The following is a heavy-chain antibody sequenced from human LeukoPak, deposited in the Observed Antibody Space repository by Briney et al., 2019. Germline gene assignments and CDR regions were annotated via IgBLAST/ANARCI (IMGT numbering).Heavy chain of an antibody. CDR2: ISYDGSNK. J-gene: IGHJ4*02. V-gene: IGHV3-30-3*01. Sequence: GGSLRLSCAAPGFTFSSYAMHWVRQAPGKGLEWVAVISYDGSNKYYADSVKGRFTISRDNSKNTLYLQMNSLRAEDTAVYCCARDLTVGATGHWGQGTLVTVSS. D-gene: IGHD1-26*01. CDR3: ARDLTVGATGH. CDR1: GFTFSSYA.